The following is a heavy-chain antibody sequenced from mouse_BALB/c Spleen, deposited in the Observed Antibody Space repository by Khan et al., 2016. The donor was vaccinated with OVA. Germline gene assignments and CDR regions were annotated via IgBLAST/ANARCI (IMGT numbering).Heavy chain of an antibody. Sequence: QVQLKESGPGLVQPTQSLSITCTVSGFSLTTYGVHWVRQSPGKGLEWLGVIWSGGNTDYNTAFISRLSISKDNSKSQGFFKMNSLQADDTAMYYCARSSYRYDYTYWGQGTPVTVSA. D-gene: IGHD2-14*01. CDR2: IWSGGNT. CDR3: ARSSYRYDYTY. J-gene: IGHJ3*01. CDR1: GFSLTTYG. V-gene: IGHV2-4-1*01.